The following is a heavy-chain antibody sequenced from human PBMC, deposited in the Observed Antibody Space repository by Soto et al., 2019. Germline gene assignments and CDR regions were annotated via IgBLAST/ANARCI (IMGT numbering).Heavy chain of an antibody. V-gene: IGHV1-69*13. J-gene: IGHJ6*02. CDR1: GDTFSSYA. Sequence: ASVKVSCKASGDTFSSYAISWVRQAPGQGLEWMGGIIPIFGTANYAQKFQGRVTITADESTSTAYMELSSLRSEDTAVYYCARGESDTAMGHYYYGMDVWGQGTTVTVSS. CDR2: IIPIFGTA. CDR3: ARGESDTAMGHYYYGMDV. D-gene: IGHD5-18*01.